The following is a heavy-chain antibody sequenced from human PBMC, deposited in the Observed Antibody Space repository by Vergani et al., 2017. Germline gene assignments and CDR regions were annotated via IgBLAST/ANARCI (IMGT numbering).Heavy chain of an antibody. J-gene: IGHJ4*02. CDR1: GGSISSYY. V-gene: IGHV4-59*08. CDR3: ARSLGIAVAGDY. D-gene: IGHD6-19*01. CDR2: IYYSGST. Sequence: QVQLQESGPGLVKPSETLSLTCTVSGGSISSYYWSWIRQPPGKGLEWIGYIYYSGSTNYNPSLKSRVTISVDTSKNQFSLKLSSVTAADTAVYYCARSLGIAVAGDYWGQGTLVTVSS.